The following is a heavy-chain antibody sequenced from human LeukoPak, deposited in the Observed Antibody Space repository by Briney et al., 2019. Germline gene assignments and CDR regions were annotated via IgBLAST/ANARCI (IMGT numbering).Heavy chain of an antibody. V-gene: IGHV4-59*01. CDR1: GGSISSYY. J-gene: IGHJ6*02. CDR2: IYYSGST. CDR3: ARRPKYYYYGVDV. Sequence: PSETLSLTCTVSGGSISSYYWSWIRQPPGKGLEWIGYIYYSGSTNYNPSLKSRVTISVDTSKNQFSLKLSSVTAADTAVYYCARRPKYYYYGVDVWGQGTTVTVSS.